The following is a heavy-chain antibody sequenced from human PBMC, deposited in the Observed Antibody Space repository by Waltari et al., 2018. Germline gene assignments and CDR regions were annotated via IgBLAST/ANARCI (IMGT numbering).Heavy chain of an antibody. CDR2: ISGSGGST. CDR3: AKRSKDGFHAFDI. J-gene: IGHJ3*02. Sequence: EVQLLESGGGLVQPGGSLRLSCAASGFTFSSYAMSWVRQAPGKGLEWVSAISGSGGSTYYADSVKCRFTISRDNSKNTLYLQMNSMRAEDTAVYYCAKRSKDGFHAFDIWGQGTMVTVSS. V-gene: IGHV3-23*01. CDR1: GFTFSSYA. D-gene: IGHD4-4*01.